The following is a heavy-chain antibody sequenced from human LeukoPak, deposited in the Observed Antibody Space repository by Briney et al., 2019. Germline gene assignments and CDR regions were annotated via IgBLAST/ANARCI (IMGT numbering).Heavy chain of an antibody. CDR3: ARTGVATIIDY. CDR2: ISGYDGNT. CDR1: GYTFTSFL. Sequence: ASVKVSCKASGYTFTSFLISWVRQAPGKGLEWMGWISGYDGNTKYAQRFQGRVTMTTDTSTSTAYMELRSLRSDDTAVYYCARTGVATIIDYWGQGTLVTVSS. D-gene: IGHD5-12*01. J-gene: IGHJ4*02. V-gene: IGHV1-18*01.